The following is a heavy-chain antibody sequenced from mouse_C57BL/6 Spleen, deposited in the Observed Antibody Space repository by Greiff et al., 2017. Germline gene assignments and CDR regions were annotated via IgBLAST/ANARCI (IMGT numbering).Heavy chain of an antibody. CDR2: IGGDGST. CDR1: GFSLTSYG. V-gene: IGHV2-3*01. D-gene: IGHD2-3*01. Sequence: VQGVESGPGLVEPSQCLSITCTASGFSLTSYGVSWVRQPPGKGLEWLGVIGGDGSTTYHSALLSGLCNSKDNAKSEVFFTPNSLQTDYTATYYCAKKGRDDGYYSLAYWGQGTLVTVSA. J-gene: IGHJ3*01. CDR3: AKKGRDDGYYSLAY.